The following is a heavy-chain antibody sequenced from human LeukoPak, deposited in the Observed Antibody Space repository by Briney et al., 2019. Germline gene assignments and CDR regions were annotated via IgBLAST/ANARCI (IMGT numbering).Heavy chain of an antibody. J-gene: IGHJ4*02. CDR2: ISSNGDNT. CDR1: GFTFSTYV. CDR3: VRGTGY. V-gene: IGHV3-64D*06. Sequence: SGGSLRLFCSVSGFTFSTYVMHWVRQAPGKGLEYVSAISSNGDNTYYADSVKGRFTISRDNSKNTLYLQMSSLRADDTAVYYCVRGTGYWGQGTLVTVSS.